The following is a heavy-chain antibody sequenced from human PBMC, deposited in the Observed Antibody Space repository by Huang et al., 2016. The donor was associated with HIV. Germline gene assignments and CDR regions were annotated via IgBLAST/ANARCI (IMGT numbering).Heavy chain of an antibody. CDR1: GYTFTSYH. D-gene: IGHD4-17*01. V-gene: IGHV1-46*03. CDR3: ARDLSRYGDGYYYYMDV. CDR2: INPSGGST. J-gene: IGHJ6*03. Sequence: QAQLVQSGAEVKKPGASVKVSCKASGYTFTSYHMHWVRQAPGQGLEWMGIINPSGGSTRYAQEFQERVAMTRETSTSTVYMELSSLRSDDTAVYYCARDLSRYGDGYYYYMDVWGKGTTVTVSS.